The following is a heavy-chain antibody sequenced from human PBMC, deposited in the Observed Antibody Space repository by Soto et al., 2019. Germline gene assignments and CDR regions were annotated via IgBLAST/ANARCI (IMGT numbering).Heavy chain of an antibody. D-gene: IGHD2-21*01. J-gene: IGHJ4*02. CDR3: ARGGDGYNFFAVY. Sequence: ATGQGLDWMGGIIPKLVFANYAQNFQGRVTVTADESTNTVYMELRSLRSDDTAVYYCARGGDGYNFFAVYRGQGTPLTLSS. V-gene: IGHV1-69*10. CDR2: IIPKLVFA.